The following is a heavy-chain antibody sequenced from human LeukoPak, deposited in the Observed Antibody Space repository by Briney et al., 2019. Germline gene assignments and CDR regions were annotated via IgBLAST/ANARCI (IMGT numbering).Heavy chain of an antibody. V-gene: IGHV4-34*01. J-gene: IGHJ4*02. CDR2: INHSGST. CDR1: GGSFSGYY. Sequence: SETLSLTCAVYGGSFSGYYWSWIRQPPGKGLEWIGEINHSGSTNYNPSLKSRVTISVDTSKNQFSLKLSSVTAADTAVYYCASARGYYWSNFDYWGQGTLVTVSS. D-gene: IGHD3-22*01. CDR3: ASARGYYWSNFDY.